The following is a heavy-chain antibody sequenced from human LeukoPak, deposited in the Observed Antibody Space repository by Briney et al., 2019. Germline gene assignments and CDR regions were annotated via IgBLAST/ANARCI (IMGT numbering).Heavy chain of an antibody. V-gene: IGHV4-31*03. CDR1: GGSVSSGGYY. D-gene: IGHD6-13*01. Sequence: PSETLSLTCTVSGGSVSSGGYYWSWIRQRPGKGLEWIGHIYNKDITYYNPSLKSRLTMSLDTSKNQFSLRLSSVTAADTAVYYCARGRLQLVRRDFDYWGQGTLVTVSS. CDR2: IYNKDIT. CDR3: ARGRLQLVRRDFDY. J-gene: IGHJ4*02.